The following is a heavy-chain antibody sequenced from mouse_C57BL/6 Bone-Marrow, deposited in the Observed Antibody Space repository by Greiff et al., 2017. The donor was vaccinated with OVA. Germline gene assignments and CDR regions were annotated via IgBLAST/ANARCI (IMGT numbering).Heavy chain of an antibody. CDR3: AKNYHYGSSYWYFDV. D-gene: IGHD1-1*01. CDR1: GFSLTSYG. J-gene: IGHJ1*03. CDR2: IWRGGST. V-gene: IGHV2-5*01. Sequence: QVHVKQSGPGLVQPSQSLSITCTVSGFSLTSYGVHWVRQSPGKGLAWLGVIWRGGSTDYNAAFMSRLSITKDNSKSQVFFKMNSLQADDTAIYYCAKNYHYGSSYWYFDVWGTGTTVTVSS.